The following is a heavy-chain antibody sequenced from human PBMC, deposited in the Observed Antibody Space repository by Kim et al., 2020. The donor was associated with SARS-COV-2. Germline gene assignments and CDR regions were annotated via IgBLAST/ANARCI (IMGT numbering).Heavy chain of an antibody. V-gene: IGHV3-15*01. Sequence: AAPGKGRITISREDQKNTLYLQMNSLKTEDTAVYYCTTEGSSTSWGWFDPWGQGTLVTVSS. CDR3: TTEGSSTSWGWFDP. D-gene: IGHD2-2*01. J-gene: IGHJ5*02.